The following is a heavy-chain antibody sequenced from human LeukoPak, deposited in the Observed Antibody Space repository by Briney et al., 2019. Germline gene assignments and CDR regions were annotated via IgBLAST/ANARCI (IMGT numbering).Heavy chain of an antibody. Sequence: SETLSLTCTVSRGSISGYSWSWIRQSPGGGLEWIGYIYYSGDTAYNPSLRSRVTMSVDTSKNQFSLQLRSMTTDDTAVYYCTRGSAKFGEFDFDYWGQGTLVTVSS. CDR1: RGSISGYS. J-gene: IGHJ4*02. CDR3: TRGSAKFGEFDFDY. D-gene: IGHD3-10*01. V-gene: IGHV4-59*01. CDR2: IYYSGDT.